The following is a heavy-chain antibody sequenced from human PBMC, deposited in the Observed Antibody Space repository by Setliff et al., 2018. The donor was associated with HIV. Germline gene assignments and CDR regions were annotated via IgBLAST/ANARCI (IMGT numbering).Heavy chain of an antibody. D-gene: IGHD3-10*01. V-gene: IGHV4-59*12. J-gene: IGHJ6*03. Sequence: SETLSLTCTVSGGSISGYHWNWLRQTPGKGLEWIGYIYHVGGTYYNPSLRSRVTISVDRSKNLFSLKLTSVTAADTAVYYCARDLAAMVRGVIHYYYYYMDVWGKGTTVTVSS. CDR2: IYHVGGT. CDR3: ARDLAAMVRGVIHYYYYYMDV. CDR1: GGSISGYH.